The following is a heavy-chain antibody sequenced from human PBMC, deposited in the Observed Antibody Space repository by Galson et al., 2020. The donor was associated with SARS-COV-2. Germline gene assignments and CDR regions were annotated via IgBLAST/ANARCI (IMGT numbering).Heavy chain of an antibody. J-gene: IGHJ5*02. CDR3: ARDQRRITIFGVVIPGTGWFDP. CDR1: GGSVSSGSYY. Sequence: SQTLSLTCTVSGGSVSSGSYYWSWIRQPPGEGLEWIGYTYYRGSTNYNPSLKSRVTTPVDTSKNQFSLKLSSVTAADTAVYYCARDQRRITIFGVVIPGTGWFDPWGQGTLVTVSS. D-gene: IGHD3-3*01. CDR2: TYYRGST. V-gene: IGHV4-61*01.